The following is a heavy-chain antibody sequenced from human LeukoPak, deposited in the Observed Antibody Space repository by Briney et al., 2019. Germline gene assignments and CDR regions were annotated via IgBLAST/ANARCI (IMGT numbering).Heavy chain of an antibody. V-gene: IGHV3-33*08. CDR1: GFTFSSYG. CDR2: IWYDGSNK. CDR3: ARELSYDSSGYYFDY. D-gene: IGHD3-22*01. Sequence: GGSLRLSCAASGFTFSSYGMHWVRQAPGKGLEWVAVIWYDGSNKYYADSVKGRFTISRDNSKNTLYLQMNSLRAEDTAVYYCARELSYDSSGYYFDYWGQGTLVTVSS. J-gene: IGHJ4*02.